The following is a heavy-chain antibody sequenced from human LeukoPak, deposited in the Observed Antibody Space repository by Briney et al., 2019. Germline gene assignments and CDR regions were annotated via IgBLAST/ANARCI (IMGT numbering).Heavy chain of an antibody. CDR2: INPNSGGT. J-gene: IGHJ4*02. CDR1: GYTFTGYY. Sequence: ASVKVSCKASGYTFTGYYMHWVRQAPGQGLEWMGWINPNSGGTNYAQKFQGRVTMTRDTSISTAYMELSRLRFDDTAVYYCVRVIRTRAGGYSYGSFLYWGQGTLVTVSS. V-gene: IGHV1-2*02. CDR3: VRVIRTRAGGYSYGSFLY. D-gene: IGHD5-18*01.